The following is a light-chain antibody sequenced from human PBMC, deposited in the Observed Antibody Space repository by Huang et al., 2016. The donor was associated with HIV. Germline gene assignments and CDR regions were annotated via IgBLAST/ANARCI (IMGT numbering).Light chain of an antibody. CDR1: PGISSY. CDR2: SAS. V-gene: IGKV1-8*01. Sequence: AIRLTQSPSSLSASTGDRVTITCRASPGISSYLAWYQQKPGKAPKLLISSASTLQSGVPSRFSGSGFGTDFTLTISSLQSEDLGTYHCQQYYTYPHSFGQGIKLEIK. J-gene: IGKJ2*03. CDR3: QQYYTYPHS.